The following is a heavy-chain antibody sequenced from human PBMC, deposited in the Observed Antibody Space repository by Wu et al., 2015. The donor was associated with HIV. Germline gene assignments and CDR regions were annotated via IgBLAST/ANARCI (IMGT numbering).Heavy chain of an antibody. CDR1: GGTFSSYA. Sequence: QVQLVQSGAEVKKPGSSVKVSCKASGGTFSSYAISWVRQAPGQGLEWMGGIIPIFGTANYAQKFQGRVTITADESTSTAYMELGSLRSEDTAVYYCARDGGGTALPLGIAAAGTFDYWGQGTLVTVSS. J-gene: IGHJ4*02. D-gene: IGHD6-13*01. V-gene: IGHV1-69*12. CDR2: IIPIFGTA. CDR3: ARDGGGTALPLGIAAAGTFDY.